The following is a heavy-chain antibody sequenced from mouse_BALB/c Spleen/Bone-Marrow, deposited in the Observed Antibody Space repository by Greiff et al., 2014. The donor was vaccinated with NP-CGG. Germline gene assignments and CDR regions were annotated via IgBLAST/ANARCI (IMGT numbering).Heavy chain of an antibody. CDR2: IDPASYYT. V-gene: IGHV14-3*02. CDR3: TALTGTFDY. J-gene: IGHJ2*01. Sequence: EVQLQQSGAELVKPGASVKLSCTASGFNIKDTYMHWVKQRPEQGLEWIGRIDPASYYTQFDSKFQGKATITADTSSNTAYLQLSSLTSEDTAVYYCTALTGTFDYWGQGTTLTVSS. CDR1: GFNIKDTY. D-gene: IGHD4-1*01.